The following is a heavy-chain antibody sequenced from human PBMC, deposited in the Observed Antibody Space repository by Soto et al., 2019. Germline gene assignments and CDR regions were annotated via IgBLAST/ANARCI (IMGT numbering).Heavy chain of an antibody. CDR3: AKGGGSGYDTISVYYFDY. J-gene: IGHJ4*02. D-gene: IGHD5-12*01. CDR1: GYSVSSNSAA. V-gene: IGHV6-1*01. Sequence: QTRSLTCAISGYSVSSNSAAWNWIRQSPSRGLEWLGRTCYRSKWFNDYAVSVQSRITINADTSKNQVSLQVNSVTPEDTAVYYCAKGGGSGYDTISVYYFDYWGQGTLVTVSS. CDR2: TCYRSKWFN.